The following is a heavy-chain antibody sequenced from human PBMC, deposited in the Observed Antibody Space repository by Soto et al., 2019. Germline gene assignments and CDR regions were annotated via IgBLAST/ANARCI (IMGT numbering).Heavy chain of an antibody. J-gene: IGHJ4*02. V-gene: IGHV3-73*01. CDR1: EFTFSGSA. CDR3: TSEGVLRFLEWQTL. Sequence: GGSLRLSCAASEFTFSGSATHCGRQASGKGLEWVGRIRSKANSYATAYAASVKGRFTISRDDSKDTAYLQMNSLKTEDTAVYCCTSEGVLRFLEWQTLWGQGTLVTVSS. D-gene: IGHD3-3*01. CDR2: IRSKANSYAT.